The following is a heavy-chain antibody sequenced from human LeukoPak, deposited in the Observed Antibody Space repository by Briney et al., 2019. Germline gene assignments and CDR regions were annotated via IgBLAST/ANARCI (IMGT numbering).Heavy chain of an antibody. CDR3: ARVLPCYRIVVVTAGCDWFDP. D-gene: IGHD2-21*02. V-gene: IGHV4-39*07. Sequence: SETLSLTCTVSGGSISSSSYYWGWIRQPPGKGLEWIGSIYYSGSTYYNPSLKSRVTISVDTSKNQFSLKLSSVTAADTAVYYCARVLPCYRIVVVTAGCDWFDPWGQGTLVTVSS. CDR1: GGSISSSSYY. J-gene: IGHJ5*02. CDR2: IYYSGST.